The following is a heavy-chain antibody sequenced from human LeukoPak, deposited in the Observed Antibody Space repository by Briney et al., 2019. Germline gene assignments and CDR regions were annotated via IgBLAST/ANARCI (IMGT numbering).Heavy chain of an antibody. CDR1: GFTFSSYA. V-gene: IGHV3-23*01. CDR2: ILGSGGTT. D-gene: IGHD3-3*01. J-gene: IGHJ4*02. Sequence: AGGSLRLSCAASGFTFSSYAMSWVRQAPGKGLEWVSAILGSGGTTNYADSVKGRFTISRDIAKNTLYLQMNSLRAEDTGVYYCAKDHYWSIDYWGRGTLVTVSS. CDR3: AKDHYWSIDY.